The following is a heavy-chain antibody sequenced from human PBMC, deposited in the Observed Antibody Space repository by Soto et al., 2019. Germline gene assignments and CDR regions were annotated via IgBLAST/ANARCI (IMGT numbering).Heavy chain of an antibody. CDR1: AFAFKNAW. Sequence: EVQLVESGGGLVKPGESLTLSCAASAFAFKNAWMSWVRQAPGKGLEWVGRIRSMTDGGTADYIAPVKGRFVISRDDSKNTVSLHMSNLKTEDTALYYCTTEGRDWGQGTLVTVSS. CDR2: IRSMTDGGTA. J-gene: IGHJ4*02. CDR3: TTEGRD. V-gene: IGHV3-15*01.